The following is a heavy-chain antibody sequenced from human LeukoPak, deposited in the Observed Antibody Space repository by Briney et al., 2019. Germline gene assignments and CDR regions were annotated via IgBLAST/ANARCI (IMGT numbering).Heavy chain of an antibody. Sequence: GGSLRLSCAASGFTFSNHGMHWVRQAPGKGLEGVAFTQFGGSNKYYANSVKGRFTISRDNSKNTLYLQMNSLRAEDTAVYYCAKDSMVIATRQYYFDYWGQGTLVTVSS. CDR2: TQFGGSNK. V-gene: IGHV3-30*02. J-gene: IGHJ4*02. CDR3: AKDSMVIATRQYYFDY. CDR1: GFTFSNHG. D-gene: IGHD2-21*01.